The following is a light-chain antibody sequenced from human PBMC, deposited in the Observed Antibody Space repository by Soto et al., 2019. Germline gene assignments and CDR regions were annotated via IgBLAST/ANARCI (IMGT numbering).Light chain of an antibody. CDR2: GAS. Sequence: EIGLSQSPGTLSLSQGERATLSCRASQSVGTYLAWYQQKPGQAPRLLIYGASSRATGIPDRFSGSGSGTDFTLTISSLEPEDSAVYYCQQRSNWPSITFGQGTRLAIK. CDR3: QQRSNWPSIT. V-gene: IGKV3-11*01. CDR1: QSVGTY. J-gene: IGKJ5*01.